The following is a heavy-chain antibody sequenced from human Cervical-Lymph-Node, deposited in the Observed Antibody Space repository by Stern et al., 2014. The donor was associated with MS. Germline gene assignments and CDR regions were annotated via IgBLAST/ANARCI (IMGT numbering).Heavy chain of an antibody. CDR1: GFTFSSHG. CDR2: ILLYGSNK. D-gene: IGHD2-21*02. V-gene: IGHV3-33*06. J-gene: IGHJ6*02. Sequence: QVQLVESGGGVVQPGRSLRLPCVASGFTFSSHGMHLVRQAPGKGLEWLAVILLYGSNKYYAESAKGRFTISRDNSKNTLFLQMNSLRAEDTAIYYCAKDGDKTAYGMDVWGQGTTVTVSS. CDR3: AKDGDKTAYGMDV.